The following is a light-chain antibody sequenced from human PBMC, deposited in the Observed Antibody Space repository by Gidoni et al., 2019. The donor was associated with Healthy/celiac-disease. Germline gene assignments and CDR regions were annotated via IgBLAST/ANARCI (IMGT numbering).Light chain of an antibody. CDR3: SSYTSSSTLV. J-gene: IGLJ3*02. Sequence: SAPTQPAPVSGSPRQSITISCTRTSSDVGGYNYVSWYQQHPGKAPKLMIYDNSKRPSGVSNRFSGSRSGNTASLTISGLQAEDEADYYCSSYTSSSTLVFGGGTKLTVL. V-gene: IGLV2-14*01. CDR2: DNS. CDR1: SSDVGGYNY.